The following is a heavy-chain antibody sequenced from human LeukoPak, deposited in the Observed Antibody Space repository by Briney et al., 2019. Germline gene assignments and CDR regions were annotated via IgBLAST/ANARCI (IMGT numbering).Heavy chain of an antibody. CDR1: GGSLSNYY. V-gene: IGHV4-59*01. J-gene: IGHJ4*02. Sequence: SETLSLTCSVSGGSLSNYYWSWIRQPPGKGLEWIGYIYYSGTTNYNPSLKSSVTISVDTSKGQFSLKLNSVTAADTAVYYCARGGGVFDYWGQGTLVTVSS. D-gene: IGHD2-8*02. CDR2: IYYSGTT. CDR3: ARGGGVFDY.